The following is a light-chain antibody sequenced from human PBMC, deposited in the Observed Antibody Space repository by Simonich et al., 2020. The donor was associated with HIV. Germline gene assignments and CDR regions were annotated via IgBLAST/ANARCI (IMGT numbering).Light chain of an antibody. CDR3: QQYYSAPLT. CDR1: QSVLSISTYKNY. V-gene: IGKV4-1*01. CDR2: CAS. J-gene: IGKJ4*01. Sequence: DIVMTQSPDSLAVSLGEMATINCKSRQSVLSISTYKNYLSWYQQKPGKPPKVPIYCASTRESGVPDRFIGSGSGTDFPLTISSLQAEDVAIYYCQQYYSAPLTFGGGTKVEIK.